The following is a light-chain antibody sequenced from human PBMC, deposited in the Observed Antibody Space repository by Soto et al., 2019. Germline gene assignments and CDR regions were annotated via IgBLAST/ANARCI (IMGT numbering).Light chain of an antibody. CDR1: QSVRTY. Sequence: EFVLTQSPATLSLSPGERATLSCRASQSVRTYLAWYQQKPGQVPRLLIHDASSRATGIPARFSGSGSGTDFTLTISSLEPEDFAVYYCQQRTNWPSSTFGQGTRLEIK. V-gene: IGKV3-11*01. J-gene: IGKJ5*01. CDR2: DAS. CDR3: QQRTNWPSST.